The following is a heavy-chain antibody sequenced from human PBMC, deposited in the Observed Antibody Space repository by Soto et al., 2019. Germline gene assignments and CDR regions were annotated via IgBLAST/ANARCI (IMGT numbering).Heavy chain of an antibody. Sequence: WGSLRLSCAASGFTVSSNYIIFFRQAPWKWLEWVSVIYSGGSTYYADSVRGRFTISRDNSKNTLYLQMKSLRAEDTAVYYCARDPPATRHGMDVWGQGTTVTVS. CDR1: GFTVSSNY. CDR2: IYSGGST. CDR3: ARDPPATRHGMDV. J-gene: IGHJ6*02. V-gene: IGHV3-53*01.